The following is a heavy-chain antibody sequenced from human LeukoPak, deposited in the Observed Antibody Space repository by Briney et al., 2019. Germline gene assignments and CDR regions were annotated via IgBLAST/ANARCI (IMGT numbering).Heavy chain of an antibody. J-gene: IGHJ1*01. CDR3: ATGEMATIRSEYFQH. Sequence: ASVAVSCKASGYSFIRYHIHWVRQAPGKGLEWMGGFDPEDGETIYAQKFQGRVTMTEDTSTDTAYMELSSLRSEDTAVYYCATGEMATIRSEYFQHWGQGTLVTVSS. D-gene: IGHD5-24*01. CDR1: GYSFIRYH. V-gene: IGHV1-24*01. CDR2: FDPEDGET.